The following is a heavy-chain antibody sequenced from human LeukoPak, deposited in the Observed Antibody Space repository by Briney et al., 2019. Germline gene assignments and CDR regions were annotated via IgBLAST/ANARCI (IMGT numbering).Heavy chain of an antibody. CDR2: ISYHGNNK. CDR1: GFTFSLYG. J-gene: IGHJ5*02. Sequence: PGRSLRLSCAASGFTFSLYGMHWVRQAPGKGLEWVAVISYHGNNKYYADSVKGRFTISRDNSKNTLYLQMNSLRAEDTAVYYCARCPESSGYYYELLSWGQGTLVTVSS. D-gene: IGHD3-22*01. V-gene: IGHV3-30*03. CDR3: ARCPESSGYYYELLS.